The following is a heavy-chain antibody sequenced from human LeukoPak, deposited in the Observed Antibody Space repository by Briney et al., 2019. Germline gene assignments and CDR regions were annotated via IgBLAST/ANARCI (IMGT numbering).Heavy chain of an antibody. Sequence: ASVKVSCKASGYTFTSYAMNWVRRAPGQGLEWMGWISAYNGNTNYAQKLQGRVTMTTDTSTSTAYMELRSLRSDDTAVYYCARDRPGYCSGGSCYADYWGQGTLVTVSS. CDR2: ISAYNGNT. V-gene: IGHV1-18*01. CDR3: ARDRPGYCSGGSCYADY. CDR1: GYTFTSYA. D-gene: IGHD2-15*01. J-gene: IGHJ4*02.